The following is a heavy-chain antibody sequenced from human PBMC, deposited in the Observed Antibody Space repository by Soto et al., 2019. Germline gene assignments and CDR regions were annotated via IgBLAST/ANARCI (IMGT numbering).Heavy chain of an antibody. CDR1: GFTFSSYS. D-gene: IGHD6-6*01. CDR2: ISSSSSYI. CDR3: ARDGLEYSSSSVGYYFDY. Sequence: EVQLVESGGGLVKPGGSLRLSCAASGFTFSSYSMNWVRQAPGKGLEWVSSISSSSSYIYYADSVKGRFTISRDNAKNSLYLQMNSLRAEDTAVYYCARDGLEYSSSSVGYYFDYWGQGTLVTVSS. V-gene: IGHV3-21*01. J-gene: IGHJ4*02.